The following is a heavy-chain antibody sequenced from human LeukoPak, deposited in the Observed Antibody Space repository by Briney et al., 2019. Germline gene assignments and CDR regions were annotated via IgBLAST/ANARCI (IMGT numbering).Heavy chain of an antibody. CDR1: GFTFSSYS. D-gene: IGHD4-17*01. CDR3: ARESPSQYGDYGDY. CDR2: ISSSSSYI. J-gene: IGHJ4*02. Sequence: PGGSLRLSCAASGFTFSSYSMNWVRQAPGKGLEWVSSISSSSSYIYYADSVKGRFIISRDNAKNSLYLQMSSLRAEDTAVYYCARESPSQYGDYGDYWGQGTLVTVSS. V-gene: IGHV3-21*01.